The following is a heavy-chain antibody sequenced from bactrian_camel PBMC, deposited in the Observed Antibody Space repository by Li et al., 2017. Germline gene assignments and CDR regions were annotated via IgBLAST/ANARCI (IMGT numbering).Heavy chain of an antibody. V-gene: IGHV3S1*01. D-gene: IGHD6*01. CDR2: INSGGST. CDR3: AKHRSADDSGWYGRDFDY. Sequence: HVQLVESGGGLVQPGGSLRLSCAASGLTFSDYEMSWVRQAPGKGFEWVSDINSGGSTDYRDSVRGRFTISRDNAKNTVYLQLNSLKSEDMAMYYCAKHRSADDSGWYGRDFDYWGQGTQVTVS. J-gene: IGHJ6*01. CDR1: GLTFSDYE.